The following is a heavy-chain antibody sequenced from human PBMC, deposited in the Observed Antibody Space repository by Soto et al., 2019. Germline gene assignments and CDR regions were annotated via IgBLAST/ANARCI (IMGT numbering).Heavy chain of an antibody. V-gene: IGHV4-59*01. CDR1: GGSITSYH. CDR2: TAYTGNT. D-gene: IGHD4-17*01. CDR3: ARTTAVPNTLRSRYFFDY. Sequence: PSETLSLTCVVSGGSITSYHWSWIRQFPGKGLEWIAYTAYTGNTNYNPSPKSRVTISMDTSKNQVSLKLTSVTAADTAVYYCARTTAVPNTLRSRYFFDYWGQGTLVTVSS. J-gene: IGHJ4*02.